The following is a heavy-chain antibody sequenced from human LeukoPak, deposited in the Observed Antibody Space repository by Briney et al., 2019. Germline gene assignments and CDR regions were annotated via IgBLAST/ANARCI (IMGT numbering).Heavy chain of an antibody. J-gene: IGHJ4*02. D-gene: IGHD3-3*01. Sequence: PGGSLRLSCAASGFTFSNYYMYWVRQAPGKGLEWVSSISTSSAYIYYADSVKGRFTISRDNAKNSLYLQMNSLRAEDTAVYYCARKHLPYYDFWSGFYYFDYWGQGTLVTVSS. CDR1: GFTFSNYY. CDR3: ARKHLPYYDFWSGFYYFDY. V-gene: IGHV3-21*01. CDR2: ISTSSAYI.